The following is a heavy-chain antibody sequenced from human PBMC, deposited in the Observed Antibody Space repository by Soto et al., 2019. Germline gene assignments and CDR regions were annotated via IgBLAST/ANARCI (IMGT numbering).Heavy chain of an antibody. CDR2: IKQDGSEK. CDR3: ARDAPLGGFDP. Sequence: EVQLVESGGGLVQPGGSLSLSCAASGFTFSSYWMSWVRQAPGKGLEWVANIKQDGSEKYYVDSVKGRFTISRDNAKNSLYLPMNSLRAEDTAVYYCARDAPLGGFDPWGQGTLVTVSS. CDR1: GFTFSSYW. J-gene: IGHJ5*02. V-gene: IGHV3-7*05.